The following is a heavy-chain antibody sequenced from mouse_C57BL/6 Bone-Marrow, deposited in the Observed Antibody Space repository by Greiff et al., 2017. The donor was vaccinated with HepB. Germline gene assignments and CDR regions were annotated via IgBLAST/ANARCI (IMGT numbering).Heavy chain of an antibody. J-gene: IGHJ3*01. V-gene: IGHV1-81*01. D-gene: IGHD1-1*01. CDR2: IYPRRGNT. CDR1: GYTFTSYG. Sequence: QVQLKQSGAELARPGASVKLSCKASGYTFTSYGISWVKQRTGQGLEWIGEIYPRRGNTYYNEKFKGKATLTADKSSSTAYMELRSLTSADSAVDFCAIPLYYGSTSFAYWGQGTLVTVSA. CDR3: AIPLYYGSTSFAY.